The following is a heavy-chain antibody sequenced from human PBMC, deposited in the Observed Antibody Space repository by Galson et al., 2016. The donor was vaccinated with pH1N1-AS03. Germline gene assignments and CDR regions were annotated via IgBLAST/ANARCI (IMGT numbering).Heavy chain of an antibody. CDR2: VKGVFRTT. V-gene: IGHV1-69*05. CDR1: GLTFSSYA. Sequence: SCKASGLTFSSYAISWVRQAPGQGLEWMGGVKGVFRTTNYAQKFQGRITITMDQSTGTAYMAVSSLRAEDTAVYYCATAGNYFDIRRFDYWGQGTPVTVFS. D-gene: IGHD3-9*01. CDR3: ATAGNYFDIRRFDY. J-gene: IGHJ4*02.